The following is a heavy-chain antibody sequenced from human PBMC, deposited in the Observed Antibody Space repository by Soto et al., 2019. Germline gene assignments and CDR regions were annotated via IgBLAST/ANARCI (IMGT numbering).Heavy chain of an antibody. Sequence: ASVKVSCKASGYTFTSYGISWVRQAPGQGLEWMGWISAYNGDTNYAQKLQGRVTMTTDTSTSTAYMELRSLRSDDTAVYYCAKTITMVRGVIIPYYYYGMDVWGQGTTVTVSS. V-gene: IGHV1-18*04. D-gene: IGHD3-10*01. J-gene: IGHJ6*02. CDR2: ISAYNGDT. CDR3: AKTITMVRGVIIPYYYYGMDV. CDR1: GYTFTSYG.